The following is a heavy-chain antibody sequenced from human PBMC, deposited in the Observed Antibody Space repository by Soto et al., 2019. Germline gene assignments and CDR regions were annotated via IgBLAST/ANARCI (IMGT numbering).Heavy chain of an antibody. J-gene: IGHJ5*02. CDR1: GGTFSSYA. CDR2: IVPIVDTS. D-gene: IGHD4-17*01. V-gene: IGHV1-69*01. Sequence: KVSCKTSGGTFSSYAISWVRQAPGQGLEWMGGIVPIVDTSTYAQKFQGRVTITADESTSTVYMELSSLRSDDTAVYYCARGVKYGAYSRWFDPWGQGTLVTVSS. CDR3: ARGVKYGAYSRWFDP.